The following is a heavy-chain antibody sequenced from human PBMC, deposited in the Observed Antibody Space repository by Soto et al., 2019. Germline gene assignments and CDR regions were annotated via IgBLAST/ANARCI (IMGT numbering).Heavy chain of an antibody. CDR3: ARDRRSGSYYDY. V-gene: IGHV1-18*04. Sequence: QVQLVQSGAEVKKPGASGKVSCKASGYTFTSYGISWVRQAPGQGPEWMGWISAYNGNTNYAQKLQGRVTMPTDTYTSTAYMELRSLRSDDTAVYYCARDRRSGSYYDYWGQGTLVTVSS. CDR2: ISAYNGNT. D-gene: IGHD1-26*01. CDR1: GYTFTSYG. J-gene: IGHJ4*02.